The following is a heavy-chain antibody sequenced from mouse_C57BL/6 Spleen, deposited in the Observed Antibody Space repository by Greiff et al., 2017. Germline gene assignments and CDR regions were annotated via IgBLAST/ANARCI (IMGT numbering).Heavy chain of an antibody. V-gene: IGHV1-81*01. Sequence: LVESGAELARPGASVKLSCKASGYTFTSYGISWVKQRTGQGLEWIGEIYPRSGNTYYNEKFKGKATLTADKSSSTAYMELRSLTSEDSAVYFCARPLRGDAMDYWGQGTSVTVSS. J-gene: IGHJ4*01. D-gene: IGHD1-1*01. CDR2: IYPRSGNT. CDR1: GYTFTSYG. CDR3: ARPLRGDAMDY.